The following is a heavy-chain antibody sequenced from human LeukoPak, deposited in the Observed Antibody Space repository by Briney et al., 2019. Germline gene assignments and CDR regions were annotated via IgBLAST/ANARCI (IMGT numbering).Heavy chain of an antibody. CDR2: MNPNSGNT. Sequence: ASVEVSCKASGYTFTSYDINWVRQATGQGLEWMGWMNPNSGNTGYAQKFQGRVTMTRNTSISTAYMELSSLRSEDTAVYYCARGRRVRGVTYWFDPWGQGTLVTVSS. CDR1: GYTFTSYD. J-gene: IGHJ5*02. V-gene: IGHV1-8*01. D-gene: IGHD3-10*01. CDR3: ARGRRVRGVTYWFDP.